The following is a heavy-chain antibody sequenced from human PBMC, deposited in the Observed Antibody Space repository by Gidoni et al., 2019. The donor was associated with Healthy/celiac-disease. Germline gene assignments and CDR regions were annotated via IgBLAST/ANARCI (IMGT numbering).Heavy chain of an antibody. Sequence: VQPLASGGGLVKPGGSLSLSCAASVFPFSSYSMNWVRKAPGKGLEWVSSISSSSSYIYYADSVKGRFTISKDNAKNSLYLQMNSLRAEDTAVYYCARGTGIARGMDVWGQGTMVTVSS. J-gene: IGHJ6*02. D-gene: IGHD6-13*01. V-gene: IGHV3-21*01. CDR1: VFPFSSYS. CDR2: ISSSSSYI. CDR3: ARGTGIARGMDV.